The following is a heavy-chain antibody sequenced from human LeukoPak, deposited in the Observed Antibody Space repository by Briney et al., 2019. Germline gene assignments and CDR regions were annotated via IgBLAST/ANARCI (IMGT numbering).Heavy chain of an antibody. Sequence: ASVKVSCKASGYTFTSYYMHWVRQAPGQGLEWMGIINPSGGSTSYAQKFQGRVTMTRDTSTSTVYMELSSLRSEDTAVYYCARAFSGSYISYYYGMDVWGQGTTVTVSS. CDR1: GYTFTSYY. CDR3: ARAFSGSYISYYYGMDV. D-gene: IGHD3-10*01. J-gene: IGHJ6*02. V-gene: IGHV1-46*01. CDR2: INPSGGST.